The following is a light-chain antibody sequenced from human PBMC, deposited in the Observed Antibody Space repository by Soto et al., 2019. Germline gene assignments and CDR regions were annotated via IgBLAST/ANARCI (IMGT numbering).Light chain of an antibody. V-gene: IGLV1-40*01. CDR1: SSNSGAGYA. Sequence: QTVVTQPPSVSGAPGQRVTISCTGSSSNSGAGYAVHWYQQRPGTPPKLLIYGKSNRPSGVPDRFSGSKSGTSASLAITGLQAEDEADYYCQSYDSSLSHVFGTGTKLTVL. J-gene: IGLJ1*01. CDR2: GKS. CDR3: QSYDSSLSHV.